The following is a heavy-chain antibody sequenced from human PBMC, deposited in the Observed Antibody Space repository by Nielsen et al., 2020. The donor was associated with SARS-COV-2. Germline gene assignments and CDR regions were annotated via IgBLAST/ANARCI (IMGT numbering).Heavy chain of an antibody. D-gene: IGHD3-3*01. Sequence: GGSLRLSCAASGFTFSSYWMHWVRQAPGKGLVWVSRINSDGSSTSYADSVKGRVTSSRDNAKNTLYLQMNSLRAEDTAVEEGAREEWRGQDYWGQGTLVTVSS. CDR1: GFTFSSYW. V-gene: IGHV3-74*01. CDR2: INSDGSST. J-gene: IGHJ4*02. CDR3: AREEWRGQDY.